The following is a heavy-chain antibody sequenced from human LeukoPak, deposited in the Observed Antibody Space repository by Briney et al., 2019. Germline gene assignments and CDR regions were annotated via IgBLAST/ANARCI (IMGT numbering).Heavy chain of an antibody. CDR3: AKRFHSGYVN. CDR2: ISGSSGNA. Sequence: GGSLRLSCAASGFTFSSYAMNWVRQVPEKGLEWVSAISGSSGNANYADSVKGRFTVSRDNSKNTLYLQMISLRAEDTALYYCAKRFHSGYVNWGQGTLVTVSS. J-gene: IGHJ4*02. CDR1: GFTFSSYA. D-gene: IGHD5-12*01. V-gene: IGHV3-23*01.